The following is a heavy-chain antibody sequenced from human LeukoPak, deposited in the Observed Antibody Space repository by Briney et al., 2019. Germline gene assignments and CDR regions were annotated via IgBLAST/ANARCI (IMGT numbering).Heavy chain of an antibody. D-gene: IGHD7-27*01. V-gene: IGHV1-8*01. Sequence: ASVEVSCKASGYTFTSHHINWVRQAAGQGLEWMGWMNPDTGNTVYAQKFQARVTMTWDTSISTAYMELGSLRSEDTAVYYCARGRPTNLGGIYWGQGTLVTVSS. CDR3: ARGRPTNLGGIY. CDR2: MNPDTGNT. J-gene: IGHJ4*02. CDR1: GYTFTSHH.